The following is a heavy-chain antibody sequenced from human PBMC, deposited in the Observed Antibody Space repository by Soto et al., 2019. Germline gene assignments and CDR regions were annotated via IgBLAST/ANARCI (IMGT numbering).Heavy chain of an antibody. J-gene: IGHJ6*03. CDR3: ARGGISHWAYFYYMDV. V-gene: IGHV4-34*01. D-gene: IGHD2-21*01. CDR1: GGSFSGYY. CDR2: INHSGST. Sequence: PSETLSLTCAVYGGSFSGYYWSWIRQPPGKGLEWIGEINHSGSTNYNPSLKSRVTISVDTSKNQFSLTLNSVTAADTATYYCARGGISHWAYFYYMDVWDRGTTVTV.